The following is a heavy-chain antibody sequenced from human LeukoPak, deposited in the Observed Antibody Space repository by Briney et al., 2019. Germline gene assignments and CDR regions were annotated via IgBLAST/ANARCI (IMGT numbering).Heavy chain of an antibody. CDR3: ARELHWGRDY. V-gene: IGHV3-48*03. J-gene: IGHJ4*02. CDR2: ISDSGSTI. D-gene: IGHD7-27*01. Sequence: QPGGSLRLSCAASGFAFSSYEMNWVRQAPGKGLEWVSYISDSGSTIFYADSVEGRFTISRDNAKNSLYLQMNSLRDEDTAVYYCARELHWGRDYWGQGTLVTVSS. CDR1: GFAFSSYE.